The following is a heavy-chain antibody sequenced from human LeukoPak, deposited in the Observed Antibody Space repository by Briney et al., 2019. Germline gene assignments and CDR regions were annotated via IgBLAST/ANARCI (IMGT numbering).Heavy chain of an antibody. CDR2: IYSAGAT. CDR1: GFTVSFTY. J-gene: IGHJ4*02. D-gene: IGHD2-15*01. CDR3: TKVALATGYYFDS. V-gene: IGHV3-66*01. Sequence: GGSLRLSCAASGFTVSFTYMSWVRQTPGKGLEWVSTIYSAGATYYADSVKGRLTISRDSSKNMIFLQMNSLRTEDTAVYYCTKVALATGYYFDSWGQGTLVTVSS.